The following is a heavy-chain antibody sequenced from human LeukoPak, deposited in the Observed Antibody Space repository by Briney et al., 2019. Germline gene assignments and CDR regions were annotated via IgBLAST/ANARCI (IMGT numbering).Heavy chain of an antibody. CDR3: ARAVALSYDFWSGYYPTPGGMDV. Sequence: PSETLSLTCTVSGGSIRSYYWSWIRQPPGKGLEWIGYIYYSGSTNYNPSLKSRVTISVDTSKNQFSLKLSSVTAADTAVYYCARAVALSYDFWSGYYPTPGGMDVWGQGTTVTVSS. V-gene: IGHV4-59*01. J-gene: IGHJ6*02. CDR2: IYYSGST. CDR1: GGSIRSYY. D-gene: IGHD3-3*01.